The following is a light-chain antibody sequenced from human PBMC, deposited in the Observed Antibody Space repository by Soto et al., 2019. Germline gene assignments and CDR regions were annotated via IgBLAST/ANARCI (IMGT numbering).Light chain of an antibody. V-gene: IGLV2-14*01. J-gene: IGLJ2*01. CDR1: SSDVGSYNY. Sequence: QSVLTQPASVSGSPGQSITISCTGTSSDVGSYNYVSWYQQHPGKAPKLMIYEVSNRPSGVSNRFSGSKSGSTASLTISGLQAEDEADYYCSSYRDSSTLVVFGGGTKLTVL. CDR2: EVS. CDR3: SSYRDSSTLVV.